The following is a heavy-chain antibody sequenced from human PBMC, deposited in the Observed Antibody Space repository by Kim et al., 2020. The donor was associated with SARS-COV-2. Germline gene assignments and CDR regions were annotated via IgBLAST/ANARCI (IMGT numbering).Heavy chain of an antibody. CDR3: ATVFEH. J-gene: IGHJ4*02. Sequence: EGTGTRYADSVEGRFTISRDDAKNTVYLQMNNLRADDTAVYYCATVFEHWGQGVLVTVSS. V-gene: IGHV3-74*01. CDR2: EGTGT.